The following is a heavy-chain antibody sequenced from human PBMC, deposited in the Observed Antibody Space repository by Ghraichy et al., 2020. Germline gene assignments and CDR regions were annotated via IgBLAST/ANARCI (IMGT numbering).Heavy chain of an antibody. CDR2: IYYSGST. CDR3: ANRELVGAHFQH. D-gene: IGHD1-26*01. CDR1: GGSISSYY. Sequence: SETLSLTCTVSGGSISSYYWSWIRQPPGKGLEWLGYIYYSGSTNYNPSLKCQVTISVDTYKNQLSLKLSSVTAADQAVYYCANRELVGAHFQHWGQGTLVTVSS. J-gene: IGHJ1*01. V-gene: IGHV4-59*08.